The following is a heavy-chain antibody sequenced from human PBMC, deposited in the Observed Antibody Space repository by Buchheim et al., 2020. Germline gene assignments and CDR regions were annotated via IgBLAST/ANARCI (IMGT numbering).Heavy chain of an antibody. CDR2: INHSGST. V-gene: IGHV4-34*01. J-gene: IGHJ5*02. CDR1: GGSFSGYY. CDR3: ARGITIFGVVANWFDP. D-gene: IGHD3-3*01. Sequence: QVQLQQWGAGLLKPSETLSLTCAVYGGSFSGYYWSWIRQPPGKGLEWIGEINHSGSTNYNPSLKSRVTISVDTSKNQFLLQLSSVTAADTAVYYCARGITIFGVVANWFDPWGQGTL.